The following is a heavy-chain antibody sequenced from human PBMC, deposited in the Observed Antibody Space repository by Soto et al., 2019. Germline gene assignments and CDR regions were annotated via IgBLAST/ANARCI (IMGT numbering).Heavy chain of an antibody. CDR2: ISYDGSNK. V-gene: IGHV3-30-3*01. Sequence: QVELVESGGGVVQPGRSLRLSCAASGFTFSSHAMHWVRQAPGKGLEWVAVISYDGSNKYYADSVKGRFTISRDNSKNTLYLQMNSLRAEDTAVYYCARAPSWEYQLPFDYWGQGTLVTVSS. D-gene: IGHD2-2*01. CDR1: GFTFSSHA. CDR3: ARAPSWEYQLPFDY. J-gene: IGHJ4*02.